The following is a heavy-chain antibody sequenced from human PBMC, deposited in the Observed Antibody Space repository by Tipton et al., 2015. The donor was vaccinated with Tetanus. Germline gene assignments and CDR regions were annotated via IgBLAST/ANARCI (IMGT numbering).Heavy chain of an antibody. Sequence: TLSLTCTVSGHSLSNGDYYWSWIRQPPGKGLESIGYIYYSGSTYYNPSLKSRVTISVDTSKNQFSLRLSSVTAADTAVYYCARDHGITWGGMGYYYGMDVWGQGTTVTVSS. CDR2: IYYSGST. CDR3: ARDHGITWGGMGYYYGMDV. J-gene: IGHJ6*02. CDR1: GHSLSNGDYY. D-gene: IGHD3-16*01. V-gene: IGHV4-30-4*01.